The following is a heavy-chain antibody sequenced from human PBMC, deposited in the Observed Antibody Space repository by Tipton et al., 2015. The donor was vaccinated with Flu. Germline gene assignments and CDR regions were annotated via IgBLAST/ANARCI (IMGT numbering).Heavy chain of an antibody. CDR2: IKQDGSEK. J-gene: IGHJ2*01. CDR3: ARRGAGFDWYFDL. Sequence: SLRLSCAASGFTFSSYWMSWVRQAPGKGLEWVANIKQDGSEKYYVDSVKGRFTISRDNAKNSLYLQMNSLRAEDTAVYYCARRGAGFDWYFDLWGRGTLVTVSS. D-gene: IGHD3-16*01. CDR1: GFTFSSYW. V-gene: IGHV3-7*03.